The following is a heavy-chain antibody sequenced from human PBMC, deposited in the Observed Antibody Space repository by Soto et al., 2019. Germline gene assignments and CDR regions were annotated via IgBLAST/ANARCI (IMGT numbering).Heavy chain of an antibody. Sequence: EVQLVESGGGLVKPGGSLRLSCAASGFTFSNGWRSWVRQAPGKGLGWVGRIKSKVAGGKIDYRAPVNGRFTISRDVSKDTWYLQMNSRRTEDTAVYYCTTDSTQTFCDGGPRYPVQTKSHDSWGQGALVTVSS. CDR1: GFTFSNGW. D-gene: IGHD2-21*01. CDR3: TTDSTQTFCDGGPRYPVQTKSHDS. CDR2: IKSKVAGGKI. V-gene: IGHV3-15*01. J-gene: IGHJ4*02.